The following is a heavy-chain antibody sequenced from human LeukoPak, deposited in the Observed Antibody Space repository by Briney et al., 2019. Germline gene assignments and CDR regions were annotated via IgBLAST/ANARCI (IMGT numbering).Heavy chain of an antibody. CDR2: ISDDGRRK. V-gene: IGHV3-30*18. CDR1: GFSFTSYG. D-gene: IGHD4-17*01. Sequence: GGSLRLSCAASGFSFTSYGMHWVRQAPGKGLEWVGVISDDGRRKDYADSVKGRFTISRDNSKDTLYLQMNSLRAGDTAVYYCAKRPSDYGDYVSYFDYWGQGTLVTVSS. CDR3: AKRPSDYGDYVSYFDY. J-gene: IGHJ4*02.